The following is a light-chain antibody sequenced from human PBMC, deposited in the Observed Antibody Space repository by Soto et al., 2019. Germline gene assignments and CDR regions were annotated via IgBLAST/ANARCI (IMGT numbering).Light chain of an antibody. CDR1: QTITRW. J-gene: IGKJ1*01. Sequence: DIQMTQSPSTLSASVGDRVTIACRANQTITRWLAWYQQKPGKAPKLLIFDASTLESGVPSRFSGSGYGTELTLTISSLQPEDFATYYCQQYHTFWTFGQGTTVEVK. CDR3: QQYHTFWT. V-gene: IGKV1-5*01. CDR2: DAS.